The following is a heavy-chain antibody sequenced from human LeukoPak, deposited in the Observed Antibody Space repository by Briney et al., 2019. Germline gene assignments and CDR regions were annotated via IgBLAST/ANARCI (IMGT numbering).Heavy chain of an antibody. J-gene: IGHJ4*02. Sequence: GGSLTLSCAPSGFTFSANWMHWVRHAPGKALVWASRGSSDGSNKIYADSVKCRITSDRDNAKNTLYLQMNSLRAEDTAVYYCATSYFGSVYWGQGTLVTVSS. V-gene: IGHV3-74*01. D-gene: IGHD3-10*01. CDR1: GFTFSANW. CDR2: GSSDGSNK. CDR3: ATSYFGSVY.